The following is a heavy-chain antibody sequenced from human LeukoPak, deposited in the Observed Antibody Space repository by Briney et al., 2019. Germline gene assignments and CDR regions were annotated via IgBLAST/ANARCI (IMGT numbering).Heavy chain of an antibody. D-gene: IGHD3-16*01. CDR2: IGGRGGST. V-gene: IGHV3-23*01. J-gene: IGHJ5*02. CDR1: GFRFSDFI. Sequence: GGSLRLSCAASGFRFSDFIMTWVRQAXXKGPEWVSAIGGRGGSTYYADSLGGRFTISRDNSKDMVYLQMNSLKVEDTATYYCGKEGGAWGQGTKVTVSS. CDR3: GKEGGA.